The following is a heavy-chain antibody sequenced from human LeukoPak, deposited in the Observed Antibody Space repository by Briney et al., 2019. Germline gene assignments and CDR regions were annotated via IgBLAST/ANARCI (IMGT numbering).Heavy chain of an antibody. J-gene: IGHJ6*03. CDR3: TRVYLHIDMATNSYNYYYHMDV. CDR1: GLTSGDYA. V-gene: IGHV3-49*04. CDR2: IRSKAYGETT. D-gene: IGHD5-24*01. Sequence: PGWSLRLSWISAGLTSGDYAMGWVRQAPGKGLEWVSFIRSKAYGETTEYAASVKGRCTISRDDSKSIAYLQMNSLKTEDTAVYYCTRVYLHIDMATNSYNYYYHMDVWGRGTTVTVSS.